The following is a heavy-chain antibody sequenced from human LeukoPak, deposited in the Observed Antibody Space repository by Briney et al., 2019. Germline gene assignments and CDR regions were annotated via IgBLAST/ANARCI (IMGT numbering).Heavy chain of an antibody. J-gene: IGHJ4*02. Sequence: GGSLRLSCAASGFTFADFGMSWVRQAPGKGLEWVASIGKDGSEKSYVDSVKGRFTISKDNARNSLYLQMSSLRVEDTAVYYCTRDIVYLQLEYWGQGALVTVSS. CDR1: GFTFADFG. V-gene: IGHV3-7*01. CDR3: TRDIVYLQLEY. CDR2: IGKDGSEK. D-gene: IGHD1-1*01.